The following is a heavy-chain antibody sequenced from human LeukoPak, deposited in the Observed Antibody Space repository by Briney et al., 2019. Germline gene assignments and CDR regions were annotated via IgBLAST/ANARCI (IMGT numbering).Heavy chain of an antibody. CDR3: ARRARGYSYGYDY. Sequence: ASVKVSCKASGYTFTSYAIHWVRQAPGQGLEWMGGIIPIFGTANYAQKFQGRVTITADESTSTAYMELSSLRSEDTAVYYCARRARGYSYGYDYWGQGTLVTVSS. J-gene: IGHJ4*02. D-gene: IGHD5-18*01. CDR2: IIPIFGTA. V-gene: IGHV1-69*13. CDR1: GYTFTSYA.